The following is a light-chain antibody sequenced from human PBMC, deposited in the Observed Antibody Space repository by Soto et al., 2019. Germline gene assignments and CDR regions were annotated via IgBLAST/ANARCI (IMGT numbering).Light chain of an antibody. J-gene: IGKJ4*01. CDR1: QSVSSNY. CDR3: HQYGSSPT. V-gene: IGKV3-20*01. CDR2: GAS. Sequence: EIVLTQSPGTLSLSPGERATLSCRASQSVSSNYLAWYQQKPGQAPRLLIYGASSRATGIPDRFTGSGSGTDFTLTVSRLEPEHFAVYYCHQYGSSPTFGGGTKVEI.